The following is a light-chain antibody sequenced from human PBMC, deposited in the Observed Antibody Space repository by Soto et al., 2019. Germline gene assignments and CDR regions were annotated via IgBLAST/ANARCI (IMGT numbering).Light chain of an antibody. CDR2: GAS. V-gene: IGKV3-15*01. Sequence: EIVMTQSPATLSVSPGERTTLSCRASQSVSRILAWYQQEPGQAPRLLIYGASTRATGIPVRFSGSGSGTEFTLTISSLQSEDFAVYYCQQYGSSRITFGQGTRLEIK. CDR3: QQYGSSRIT. J-gene: IGKJ5*01. CDR1: QSVSRI.